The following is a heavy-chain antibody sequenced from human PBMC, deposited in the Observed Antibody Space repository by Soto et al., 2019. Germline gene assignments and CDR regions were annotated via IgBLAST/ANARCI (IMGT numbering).Heavy chain of an antibody. CDR2: ISSSSSTI. CDR3: ARDLILPTYSSSLFTSRRDWFDP. V-gene: IGHV3-48*02. D-gene: IGHD6-13*01. CDR1: GFTFSSYS. J-gene: IGHJ5*02. Sequence: EVQLVESGGGLVQPGGSLRLSCAASGFTFSSYSMNWVRQAPGKGLEWVSYISSSSSTIYYADSVKGRFTISRDNAKNSLYLQLNSLSDEDTAVYYCARDLILPTYSSSLFTSRRDWFDPWGQGTLVTVSS.